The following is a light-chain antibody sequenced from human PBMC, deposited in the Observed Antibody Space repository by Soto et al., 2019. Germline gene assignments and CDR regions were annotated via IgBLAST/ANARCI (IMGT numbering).Light chain of an antibody. CDR2: AAS. V-gene: IGKV3-20*01. Sequence: EIVLTQSPGTLSLSPGERATLSCRASQSVSSSYLAWYQQKPGQAPRLLIYAASNRATGIPDRFSGSGSEKEFTLTISRLESEDFAEYYCQKYGSPLWTFGQGTKVEIK. J-gene: IGKJ1*01. CDR1: QSVSSSY. CDR3: QKYGSPLWT.